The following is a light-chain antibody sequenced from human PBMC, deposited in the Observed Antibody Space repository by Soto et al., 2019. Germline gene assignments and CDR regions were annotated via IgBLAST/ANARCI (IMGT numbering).Light chain of an antibody. CDR2: AAS. CDR1: QSVTNNY. Sequence: EVVLTQSPGTVSLSPGERATLSCRASQSVTNNYLAWYQQKAGQAPRLLIYAASSRATGIPDRFSGSGSGTDVTLSISRLEPEDFAVYYCQQYGTSITWTFGQGTKVEIK. V-gene: IGKV3-20*01. J-gene: IGKJ1*01. CDR3: QQYGTSITWT.